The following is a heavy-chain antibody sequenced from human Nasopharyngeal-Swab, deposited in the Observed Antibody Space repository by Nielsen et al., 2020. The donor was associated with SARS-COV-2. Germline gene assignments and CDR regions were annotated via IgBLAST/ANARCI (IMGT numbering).Heavy chain of an antibody. CDR2: IWYDGSNK. J-gene: IGHJ4*02. CDR3: ARDGVDYGDY. D-gene: IGHD3-16*01. Sequence: EGSLRLACAASGFTVSSDGMHWVRQAPGKGLEWVAVIWYDGSNKYYADSVKGRFTISRDNSKNTLYLQMNSLRAEDTAVYYCARDGVDYGDYWGQGTLVTVSS. V-gene: IGHV3-33*01. CDR1: GFTVSSDG.